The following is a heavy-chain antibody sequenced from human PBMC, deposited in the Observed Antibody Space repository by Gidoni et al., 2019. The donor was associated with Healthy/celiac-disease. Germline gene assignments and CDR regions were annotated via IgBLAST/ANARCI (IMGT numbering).Heavy chain of an antibody. D-gene: IGHD2-21*02. V-gene: IGHV3-21*01. CDR1: GFTFSSYS. J-gene: IGHJ4*02. Sequence: EVQLVESGGGLVKPGGSLRLSCAASGFTFSSYSMNWVRQAPGKGLEWVSSISSSSSYIYYAYSVKGRFTISRDNAKNSLYLQMNSLRAEDTAVYYCARGAVTDYYFDYWGQGTLVTVSS. CDR2: ISSSSSYI. CDR3: ARGAVTDYYFDY.